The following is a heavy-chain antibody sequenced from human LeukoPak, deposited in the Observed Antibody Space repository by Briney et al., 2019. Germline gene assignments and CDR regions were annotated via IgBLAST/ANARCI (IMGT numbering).Heavy chain of an antibody. CDR1: GFTFSSNG. Sequence: GRSLRLSCTASGFTFSSNGMHWVRQAPGKGLEWVAVISYDGSNKYYADSVKGRFTISRDNSKNTLYLQMNSLRTEDTAVYYCAKDPGDTVATPEGYFDYWGQGTLVTVSS. J-gene: IGHJ4*02. CDR2: ISYDGSNK. D-gene: IGHD5-12*01. CDR3: AKDPGDTVATPEGYFDY. V-gene: IGHV3-30*18.